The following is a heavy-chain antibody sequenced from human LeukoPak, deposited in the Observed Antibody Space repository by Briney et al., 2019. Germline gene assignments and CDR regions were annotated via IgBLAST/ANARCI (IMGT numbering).Heavy chain of an antibody. CDR1: GGSFSGYY. V-gene: IGHV4-34*01. D-gene: IGHD2-2*01. J-gene: IGHJ5*02. Sequence: PSETLSLTCAVYGGSFSGYYWSWIRQPPGKGLEWVGEIDHSGSTNYNPALKSRVTISVATSKNQFSLKLSSVTAADTAVYYCARGRIVVVPAAMSLRRGWFDPWGQGTLVTVSS. CDR3: ARGRIVVVPAAMSLRRGWFDP. CDR2: IDHSGST.